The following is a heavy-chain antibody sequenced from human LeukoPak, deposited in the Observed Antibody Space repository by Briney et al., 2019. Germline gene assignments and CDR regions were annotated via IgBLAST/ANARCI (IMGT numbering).Heavy chain of an antibody. Sequence: ASVKVSCKASGYTFTSYYMHWVRQAPGQGLEWMGIINPSGGSTSYAQKFQGRVAMTRDMSTSTVYMELSSLRSEDTAVYYCARVGYCSGGSCYLDWFDPWGQGTLVTVPS. J-gene: IGHJ5*02. CDR1: GYTFTSYY. CDR2: INPSGGST. V-gene: IGHV1-46*01. CDR3: ARVGYCSGGSCYLDWFDP. D-gene: IGHD2-15*01.